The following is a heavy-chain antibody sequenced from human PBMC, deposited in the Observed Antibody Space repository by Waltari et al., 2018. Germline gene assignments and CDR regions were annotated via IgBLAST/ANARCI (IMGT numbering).Heavy chain of an antibody. Sequence: EVQLVESGGGLVKRGGSLRRSCSASGFTFGSYAMKWVRQAPGKGLLCVSSINSNSYIYYADSVKGRFPISRDNAKNSLYLQMNSLRAEDTAVYYCAREGGYCSGGSCRWFDPWGQGTLVTVSS. CDR1: GFTFGSYA. CDR2: INSNSYI. J-gene: IGHJ5*02. CDR3: AREGGYCSGGSCRWFDP. D-gene: IGHD2-15*01. V-gene: IGHV3-21*01.